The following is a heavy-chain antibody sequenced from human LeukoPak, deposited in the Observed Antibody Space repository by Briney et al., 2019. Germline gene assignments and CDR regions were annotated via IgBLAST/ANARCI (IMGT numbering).Heavy chain of an antibody. Sequence: GGSLRLSCAPSGFTFDDYAMHWVRQAAGKGLEWVSLISLGGGSTYYADSVKGRFTISRDNSKNSLYLHMNSLRAEDSALYYCAKDRSGNSYGHFDYWGQGTLVTVSS. CDR3: AKDRSGNSYGHFDY. CDR2: ISLGGGST. D-gene: IGHD3-10*01. V-gene: IGHV3-43D*04. CDR1: GFTFDDYA. J-gene: IGHJ4*02.